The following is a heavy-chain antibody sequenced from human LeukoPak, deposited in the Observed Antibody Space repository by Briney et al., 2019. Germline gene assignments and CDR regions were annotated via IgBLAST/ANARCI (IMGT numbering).Heavy chain of an antibody. CDR3: AKEGRGGATSFDY. CDR1: GFTFSSYW. J-gene: IGHJ4*02. V-gene: IGHV3-7*03. Sequence: PGGSLRLSCAASGFTFSSYWMSWVRQAPGKGLEWVANIKQDGSEKYYVDSVKGRFTISRDNAKNSLYLQMNSLRAEDTAVYYCAKEGRGGATSFDYWGQGTLVTVSS. D-gene: IGHD1-26*01. CDR2: IKQDGSEK.